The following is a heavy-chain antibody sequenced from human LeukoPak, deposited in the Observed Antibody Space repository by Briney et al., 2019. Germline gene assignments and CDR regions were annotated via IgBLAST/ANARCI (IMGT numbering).Heavy chain of an antibody. D-gene: IGHD3-16*02. CDR2: ISGSGTTT. CDR3: ARDMELST. Sequence: GGSLRLSCAASGFTFSSYAMSWVRQAPGKGLEWVSAISGSGTTTYCSDSVKGRFTISRDNPKNTLYLQMNSLRAEDTAVYYCARDMELSTWGTGTMVSVSS. CDR1: GFTFSSYA. J-gene: IGHJ3*01. V-gene: IGHV3-23*01.